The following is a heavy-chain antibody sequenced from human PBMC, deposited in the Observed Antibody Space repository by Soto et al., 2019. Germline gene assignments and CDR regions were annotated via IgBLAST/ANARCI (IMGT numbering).Heavy chain of an antibody. V-gene: IGHV1-24*01. CDR1: GYTLTELS. CDR2: FDPEDGET. CDR3: AMPGYCSSTSIRCHYYYGMDV. J-gene: IGHJ6*02. D-gene: IGHD2-2*01. Sequence: ASVKVSCKVSGYTLTELSMHWVRQAPGKGLEWMGGFDPEDGETIYAQKFQGRVTMTEDTSTDTAYMELSSLRSEDTAVYYCAMPGYCSSTSIRCHYYYGMDVWGQGTTVTVSS.